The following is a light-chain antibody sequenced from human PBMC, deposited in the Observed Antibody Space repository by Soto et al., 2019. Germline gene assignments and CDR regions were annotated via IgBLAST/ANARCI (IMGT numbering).Light chain of an antibody. Sequence: QSVLTQPPSVSAAPGQKVTISCSGSSSNIGNNYVSWYQQLPGTAPKLLIYENNKRPSGIPDRFSGSKSGTSATLGITGLQTWDEADYYCGTWDSSLSAHVFGTGTKVXVL. J-gene: IGLJ1*01. CDR2: ENN. V-gene: IGLV1-51*02. CDR3: GTWDSSLSAHV. CDR1: SSNIGNNY.